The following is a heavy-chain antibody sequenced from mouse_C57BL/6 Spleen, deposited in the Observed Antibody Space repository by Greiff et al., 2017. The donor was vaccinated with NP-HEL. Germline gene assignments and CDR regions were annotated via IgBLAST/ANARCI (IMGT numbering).Heavy chain of an antibody. CDR2: ISNGGGST. J-gene: IGHJ1*03. CDR3: ARRGLYDWYLDV. CDR1: GFTFSDYY. D-gene: IGHD6-1*01. V-gene: IGHV5-12*01. Sequence: EVMLVESGGGLVQPGGSLKLSCAASGFTFSDYYMYWVRQTPEKRLEWVAYISNGGGSTYYPDTVKGRFTISRDNAKNTLYLQMSRLKSEDTAMYYCARRGLYDWYLDVWGTGTTVTVSS.